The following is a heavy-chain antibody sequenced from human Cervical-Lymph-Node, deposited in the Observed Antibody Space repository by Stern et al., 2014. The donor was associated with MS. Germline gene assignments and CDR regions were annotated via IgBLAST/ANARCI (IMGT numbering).Heavy chain of an antibody. CDR1: GIIFSGTS. V-gene: IGHV3-73*01. CDR2: IRSRANGQTT. J-gene: IGHJ4*02. CDR3: VSDGSGWRN. Sequence: EMQLVESGGGLVQPGGSLKLSCVASGIIFSGTSMHWVRQASGKGLEWIGRIRSRANGQTTVYTASVKGRFTISRDDSKNTAYLQMNSLKTEDTAVYYCVSDGSGWRNWGQGTLVTVSS. D-gene: IGHD3-10*01.